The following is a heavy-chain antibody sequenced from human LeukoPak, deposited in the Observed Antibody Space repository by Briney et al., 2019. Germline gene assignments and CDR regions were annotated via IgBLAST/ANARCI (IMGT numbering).Heavy chain of an antibody. CDR3: ASQKEDFYDSSGYR. V-gene: IGHV3-23*01. CDR2: ISGSGGRS. D-gene: IGHD3-22*01. J-gene: IGHJ5*02. CDR1: GFTFSSYA. Sequence: PGGSLRLSCAASGFTFSSYAMSWVRQAPGKGLECVSSISGSGGRSHYADSVKGRFTISRDNSKNTLYLQMNSLRAEDTAVYYCASQKEDFYDSSGYRWGQGTLVTVSS.